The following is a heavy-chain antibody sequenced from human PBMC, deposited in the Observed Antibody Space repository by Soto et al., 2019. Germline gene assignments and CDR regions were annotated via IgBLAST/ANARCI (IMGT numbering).Heavy chain of an antibody. CDR1: GFTFSSYA. CDR3: AKWGWSAYDILTGYDSPWFDP. Sequence: GGSLRLSCAASGFTFSSYAMSWVRQAPGKGLEWVSAISGSGGSTYYADSVKGRFTISRDNSKNTLYLQMNSLRAEDTAVYYCAKWGWSAYDILTGYDSPWFDPWGQGTLVTVSS. V-gene: IGHV3-23*01. CDR2: ISGSGGST. D-gene: IGHD3-9*01. J-gene: IGHJ5*02.